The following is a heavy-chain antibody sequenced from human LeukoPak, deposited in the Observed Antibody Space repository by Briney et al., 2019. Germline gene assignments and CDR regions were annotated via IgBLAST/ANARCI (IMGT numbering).Heavy chain of an antibody. CDR2: IYHSGST. J-gene: IGHJ3*02. V-gene: IGHV4-38-2*02. CDR3: ARAVPISGYYSRDAFDI. Sequence: SETLSLTCTVSGYSISSGYYWGCIRQPPGKGLEWIGSIYHSGSTYYNPSLKSRVTISVDTSKNQFSLKLSSVTAADTAVYYCARAVPISGYYSRDAFDIWGQGTMVTVSS. CDR1: GYSISSGYY. D-gene: IGHD3-22*01.